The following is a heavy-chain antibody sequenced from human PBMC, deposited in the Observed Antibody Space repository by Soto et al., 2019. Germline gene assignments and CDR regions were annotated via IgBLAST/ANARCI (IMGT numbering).Heavy chain of an antibody. D-gene: IGHD3-16*01. Sequence: EVQLLDSGGGLVQPGGSLRLSCAASGFTFSNYAMTWVRQGPGKGLEWVSGISGSGGRSYYADSVKGRFTISRDNSKSTLYLQMNSRRAEAPAFYYCGKASFVWSSDQPYYFDYWGQGTLVTVSS. CDR1: GFTFSNYA. J-gene: IGHJ4*02. CDR3: GKASFVWSSDQPYYFDY. CDR2: ISGSGGRS. V-gene: IGHV3-23*01.